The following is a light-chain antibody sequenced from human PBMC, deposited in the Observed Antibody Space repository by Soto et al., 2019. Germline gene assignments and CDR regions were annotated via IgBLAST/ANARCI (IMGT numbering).Light chain of an antibody. Sequence: EIVMTQSPATLSVSPGERVTLSCRASQSVSSNLAWYQQKPGQAPRLLIYGASTSATGIPARFSGDGSETEFTLTISSLQSEDFAVYYCQQYHNWPPRTFGQGTKVEIK. CDR1: QSVSSN. V-gene: IGKV3-15*01. CDR3: QQYHNWPPRT. J-gene: IGKJ1*01. CDR2: GAS.